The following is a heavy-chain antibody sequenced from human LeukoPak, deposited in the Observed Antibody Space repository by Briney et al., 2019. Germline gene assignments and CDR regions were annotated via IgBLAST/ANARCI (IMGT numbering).Heavy chain of an antibody. CDR3: ARHEANYPDTSGKFYVGRIFEY. D-gene: IGHD3-22*01. J-gene: IGHJ4*02. V-gene: IGHV4-39*01. CDR2: MYYTGST. CDR1: GASVSSSGYY. Sequence: PSETLSLTCSVSGASVSSSGYYWAWIRQPPGKGLEWIGSMYYTGSTFYSPSLKSRITTSVDTSKNQFSLKLTSVTAADTAVYYCARHEANYPDTSGKFYVGRIFEYWGQGTLVTISS.